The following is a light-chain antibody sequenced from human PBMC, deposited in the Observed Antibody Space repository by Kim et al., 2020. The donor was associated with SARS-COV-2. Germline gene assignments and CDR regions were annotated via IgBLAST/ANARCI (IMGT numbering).Light chain of an antibody. J-gene: IGKJ2*01. V-gene: IGKV3-11*01. CDR3: QQRSNWPPYT. Sequence: LSPGERAPLSFRASQSVSSYLAWYQQNPGQAPRLLIYDASNRATGIPARFSGSGSGTDFTLTISSLEPEDFAVYYCQQRSNWPPYTFGQGTKLEIK. CDR1: QSVSSY. CDR2: DAS.